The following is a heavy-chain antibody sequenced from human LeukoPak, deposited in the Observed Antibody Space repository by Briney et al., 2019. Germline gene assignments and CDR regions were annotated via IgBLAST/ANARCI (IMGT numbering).Heavy chain of an antibody. V-gene: IGHV3-21*01. CDR1: GFTFSSYS. Sequence: GGSLRLSCAASGFTFSSYSMNWIRQAPGKGLEWVSSISGSGEFIYYGDSVKGRVTISRDNGKNPLYLQMNSVRPEDMAVYYCARDDSHGYHFFDSWGRGTLVTVSS. CDR3: ARDDSHGYHFFDS. J-gene: IGHJ4*02. D-gene: IGHD3-22*01. CDR2: ISGSGEFI.